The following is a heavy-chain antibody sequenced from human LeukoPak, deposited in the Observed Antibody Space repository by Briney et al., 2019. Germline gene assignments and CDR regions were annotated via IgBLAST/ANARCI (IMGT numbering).Heavy chain of an antibody. J-gene: IGHJ4*02. D-gene: IGHD3-22*01. CDR3: ARSTTYDSSGQGDY. CDR1: GGSISSSSYY. CDR2: IYHSGST. Sequence: PSETLSLTCTVSGGSISSSSYYWSWIRQPPGKGLEWIGYIYHSGSTYYNPSLKSRVTISVDRSKNQFSLKLSSVTAADTAVYYCARSTTYDSSGQGDYWGQGTLVTVSS. V-gene: IGHV4-30-2*01.